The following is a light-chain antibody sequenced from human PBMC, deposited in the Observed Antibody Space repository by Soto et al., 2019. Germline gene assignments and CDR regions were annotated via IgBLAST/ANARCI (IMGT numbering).Light chain of an antibody. CDR3: QQYNSYIFT. CDR1: QTISSW. CDR2: DAS. V-gene: IGKV1-5*01. Sequence: DIQMTQSPSTLSAYVGDRVTITCRASQTISSWLAWYQQKPGKAPKLLIYDASSLESGVPSRFSDSGSETEFTLTISSLQPDDFATYYCQQYNSYIFTFGPGTKVDIK. J-gene: IGKJ3*01.